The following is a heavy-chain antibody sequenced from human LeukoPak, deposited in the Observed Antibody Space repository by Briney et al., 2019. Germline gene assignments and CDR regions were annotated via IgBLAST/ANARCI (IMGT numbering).Heavy chain of an antibody. J-gene: IGHJ3*02. CDR3: AREYSSSSGRAFDI. CDR2: ISSSSTTI. D-gene: IGHD6-6*01. V-gene: IGHV3-48*02. Sequence: GGSLRLSCAASGFTLSTYTMNWVRQAPGKGLQWFSYISSSSTTIYYADSVKGRFTISRDNAKNSLYLQMNSLRDEDTAVYYCAREYSSSSGRAFDIWGQGTMVTVPS. CDR1: GFTLSTYT.